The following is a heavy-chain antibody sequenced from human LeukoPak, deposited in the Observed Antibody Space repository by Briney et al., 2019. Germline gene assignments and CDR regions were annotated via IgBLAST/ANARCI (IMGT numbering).Heavy chain of an antibody. V-gene: IGHV3-69-1*01. CDR2: MTVTNKI. J-gene: IGHJ3*02. CDR1: GFTFSSHS. D-gene: IGHD3-3*01. Sequence: GGSLRLSCAASGFTFSSHSINWVRQAPGKGLEWIATMTVTNKIYYTDSVKGRFTISRDNAENSVYLQMNSLRDEDTAVYSCARAQTLFWEFDGFDIWGRGTKVTVSS. CDR3: ARAQTLFWEFDGFDI.